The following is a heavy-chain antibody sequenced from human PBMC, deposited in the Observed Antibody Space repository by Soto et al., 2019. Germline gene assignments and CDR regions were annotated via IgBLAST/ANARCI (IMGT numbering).Heavy chain of an antibody. CDR1: GGTFSSYA. CDR3: ARSGGFLVWGTDPFDY. J-gene: IGHJ4*02. D-gene: IGHD3-16*01. Sequence: KVSCKASGGTFSSYAISWVRQAPGQGLEWMGGIIPIFGTANYAQKFQGRVTITADESTSTAYMELSSLRSEDTAVYYCARSGGFLVWGTDPFDYWGQGTLVTVSS. V-gene: IGHV1-69*01. CDR2: IIPIFGTA.